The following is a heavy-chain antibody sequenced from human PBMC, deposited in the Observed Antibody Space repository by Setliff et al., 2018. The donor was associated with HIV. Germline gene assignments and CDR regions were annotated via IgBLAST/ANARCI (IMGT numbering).Heavy chain of an antibody. D-gene: IGHD1-1*01. Sequence: GESLKISCKGSGYIFSRYWIGWVRQMPGKGLEWMGIIYPGDSDTRYSPSFQGQVTISADKSISTAYLQWTSLKASDTAIYYCARGKYTTYLFDPRGQGTLVTVSS. CDR1: GYIFSRYW. CDR2: IYPGDSDT. CDR3: ARGKYTTYLFDP. J-gene: IGHJ5*02. V-gene: IGHV5-51*01.